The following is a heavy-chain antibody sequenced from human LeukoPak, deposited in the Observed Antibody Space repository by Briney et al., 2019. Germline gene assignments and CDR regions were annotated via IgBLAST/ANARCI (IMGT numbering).Heavy chain of an antibody. CDR3: ARDRTRYYYYSYMDV. D-gene: IGHD1-14*01. CDR2: INPNSGDT. V-gene: IGHV1-2*02. Sequence: ASVKVSCKTSEYTFTGYYMHWVRQAPGQGLEWMGWINPNSGDTNYAQKFQGRVTMTRDTSISTAYMELNRLRSDDTAVYYCARDRTRYYYYSYMDVWGKGTAVTISS. J-gene: IGHJ6*03. CDR1: EYTFTGYY.